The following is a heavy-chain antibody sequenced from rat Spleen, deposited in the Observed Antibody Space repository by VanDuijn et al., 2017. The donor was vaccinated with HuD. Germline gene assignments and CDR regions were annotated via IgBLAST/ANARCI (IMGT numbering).Heavy chain of an antibody. V-gene: IGHV5-20*01. Sequence: EVQLVESGGGLVQPGRSLKLSCAASGFTFSDYYMAWVRQAPTKGLEWVASVSHDGVNTYYRDSVKGRFTISRDNAKSTLYLQMDSLRSEDTATYYCTSHYDGTYPFTYWGQGTLVTVSS. CDR2: VSHDGVNT. D-gene: IGHD1-12*02. J-gene: IGHJ3*01. CDR3: TSHYDGTYPFTY. CDR1: GFTFSDYY.